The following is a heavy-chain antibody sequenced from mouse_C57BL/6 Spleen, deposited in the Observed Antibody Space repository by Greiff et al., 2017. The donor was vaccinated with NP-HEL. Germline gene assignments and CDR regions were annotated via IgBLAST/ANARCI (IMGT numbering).Heavy chain of an antibody. D-gene: IGHD2-3*01. CDR1: GYAFSSSW. V-gene: IGHV1-82*01. CDR3: ARGDGYYVAY. J-gene: IGHJ3*01. Sequence: VQLQQSGPELVKPGASVKISCKASGYAFSSSWMNWVKQRPGKGLEWIGRIYPGDGDTNYNGKFKGKATLTADKSSSTAYMQRSSLTSDDSAVYFCARGDGYYVAYWGQGTLVTVSA. CDR2: IYPGDGDT.